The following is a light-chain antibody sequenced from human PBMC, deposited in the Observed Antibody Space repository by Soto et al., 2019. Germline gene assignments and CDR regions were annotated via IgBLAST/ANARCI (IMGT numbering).Light chain of an antibody. J-gene: IGLJ2*01. Sequence: QSVLTQPASVSGSPRQSITISCTGTSSDVGAYNFVSWYQQHPGKAPKVIIFDVSNRPSGVSDRFSGSKSGDTAFLTISGLQADDEADYYCSSYTTSTTLVVFGGGTKVTVL. CDR2: DVS. CDR3: SSYTTSTTLVV. V-gene: IGLV2-14*01. CDR1: SSDVGAYNF.